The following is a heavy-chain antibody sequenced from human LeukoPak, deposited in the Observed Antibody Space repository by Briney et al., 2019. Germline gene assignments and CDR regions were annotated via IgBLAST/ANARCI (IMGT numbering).Heavy chain of an antibody. J-gene: IGHJ5*02. CDR1: GYTLTELS. Sequence: ASVKVSCKVSGYTLTELSMHWVRQAPGKGLEWMGGFDPEDGETIYAQKFQGRVTMTEDTSTDTAYMELSSLRSEDTAVYYCATSISSITITFGGVIVPNWFDPWGQGTLVTVSS. D-gene: IGHD3-16*02. V-gene: IGHV1-24*01. CDR3: ATSISSITITFGGVIVPNWFDP. CDR2: FDPEDGET.